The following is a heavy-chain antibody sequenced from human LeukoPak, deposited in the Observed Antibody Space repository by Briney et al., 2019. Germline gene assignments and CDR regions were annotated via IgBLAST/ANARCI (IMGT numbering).Heavy chain of an antibody. Sequence: PGGSLRLSCSASGFTFTNYWKYWFRQTPGKGLLWVSRVGADGKNPTYADFVQGRFTMSRDNAKNAVFLQMNSLRVDDSAVYYCVRDIAPTGTVWFDPWGQGTLVTVSS. CDR2: VGADGKNP. CDR1: GFTFTNYW. J-gene: IGHJ5*02. D-gene: IGHD6-13*01. V-gene: IGHV3-74*01. CDR3: VRDIAPTGTVWFDP.